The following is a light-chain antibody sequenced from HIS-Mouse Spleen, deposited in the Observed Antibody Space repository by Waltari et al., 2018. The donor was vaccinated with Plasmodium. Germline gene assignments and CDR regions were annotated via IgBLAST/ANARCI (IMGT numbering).Light chain of an antibody. CDR3: QQSYSTWT. J-gene: IGKJ1*01. V-gene: IGKV1-39*01. CDR1: QTIGSY. CDR2: AAS. Sequence: DIQMTQSPSSLSASVGDRVTITCRASQTIGSYLNWYQQKPGKAPKLLIYAASILQSGVPSRCSGSGSRTDFTLTISSLQHEYAATYYCQQSYSTWTFGQGTKVEIK.